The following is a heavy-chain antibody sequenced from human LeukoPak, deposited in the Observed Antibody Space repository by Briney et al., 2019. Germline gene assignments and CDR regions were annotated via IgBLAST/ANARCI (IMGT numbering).Heavy chain of an antibody. CDR3: AKTVGATNWFDP. CDR1: GYXFTGYY. CDR2: INPNGGGT. J-gene: IGHJ5*02. D-gene: IGHD1-26*01. V-gene: IGHV1-2*02. Sequence: ASVKVSCKASGYXFTGYYIHWLRQAPGQGLEWMGWINPNGGGTKYAQKFQGRVTMTRDTSISTAYMELSRLRSDDTAVYFCAKTVGATNWFDPWGQGTLVTVSS.